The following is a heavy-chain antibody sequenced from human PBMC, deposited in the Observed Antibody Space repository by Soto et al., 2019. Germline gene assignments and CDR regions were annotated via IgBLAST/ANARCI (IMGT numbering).Heavy chain of an antibody. V-gene: IGHV3-9*01. CDR1: GFSFDDYG. Sequence: GGSLRLSCAASGFSFDDYGMHWVRQAPGKGLEWVSGISWNSGTIGYADSVKGRFTISRDNAKNSLYLQMNSLRAEDTALYYCAKSTGGTANGMGVWGQGTTVTVSS. CDR2: ISWNSGTI. CDR3: AKSTGGTANGMGV. J-gene: IGHJ6*02. D-gene: IGHD2-8*02.